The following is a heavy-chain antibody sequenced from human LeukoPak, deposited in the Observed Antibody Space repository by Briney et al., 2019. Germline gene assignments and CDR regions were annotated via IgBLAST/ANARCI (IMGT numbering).Heavy chain of an antibody. J-gene: IGHJ4*02. CDR2: ISGSGGST. CDR1: GFTFSSYE. Sequence: PGGSLRLSCAASGFTFSSYEMNWVRQAPGKGLEWVSAISGSGGSTYYADSVKGRFTISRDNSKNTLYLQMNSLRAEDTAVYYCAKSGVRSSWLYCFDYWGQGTLVTVSS. D-gene: IGHD6-13*01. CDR3: AKSGVRSSWLYCFDY. V-gene: IGHV3-23*01.